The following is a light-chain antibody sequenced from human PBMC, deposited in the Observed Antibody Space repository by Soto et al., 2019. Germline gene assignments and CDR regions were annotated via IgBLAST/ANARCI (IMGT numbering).Light chain of an antibody. J-gene: IGLJ6*01. CDR3: SSYTLFHTYV. CDR1: SSDVGAYNY. CDR2: DVS. Sequence: QSALTQPASVFASPGQSIAISCTVTSSDVGAYNYVSWYQQHPGKAPKLMIYDVSNRPSGVSDRFSGSKSGNTASLTISGLQAEDEADYHCSSYTLFHTYVFG. V-gene: IGLV2-14*01.